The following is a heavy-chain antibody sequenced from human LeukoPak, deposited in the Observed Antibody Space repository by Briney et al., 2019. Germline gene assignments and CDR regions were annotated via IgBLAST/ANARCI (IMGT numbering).Heavy chain of an antibody. Sequence: SVKVSCKASGGTFSSYAISWVRQAPGQGLEWMGGIIPIFGTANYAQKFQGRVTITADESTSTAYMELSSLRSEDTAVHYCARIASSEDGDDYWGQGTLVTVSS. D-gene: IGHD6-13*01. CDR3: ARIASSEDGDDY. CDR2: IIPIFGTA. V-gene: IGHV1-69*13. CDR1: GGTFSSYA. J-gene: IGHJ4*02.